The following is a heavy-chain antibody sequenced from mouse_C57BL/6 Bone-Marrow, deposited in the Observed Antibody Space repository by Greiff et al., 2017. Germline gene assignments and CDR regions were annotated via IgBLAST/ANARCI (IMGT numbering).Heavy chain of an antibody. CDR3: ARGDGSSLTATFYAMGY. CDR2: INPSSGYT. CDR1: GYTFTSYT. D-gene: IGHD1-1*01. Sequence: QVQLQQSGAELARPGASVKMSCKASGYTFTSYTMHWVKQRPGQGLEWIGYINPSSGYTKYTQKFKVKATLTADKSSSTAYMQLSSLTSEDSAVCYCARGDGSSLTATFYAMGYRGQGTSVTVYS. V-gene: IGHV1-4*01. J-gene: IGHJ4*01.